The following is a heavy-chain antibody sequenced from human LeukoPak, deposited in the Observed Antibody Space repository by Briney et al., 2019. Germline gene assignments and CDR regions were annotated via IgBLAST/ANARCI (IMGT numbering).Heavy chain of an antibody. Sequence: PGGSLRLSCAASGLTFSSDWMHWVRQVPGKGLEWVSAISGSGGSTYYADSVKGRFTISRDNSKNTLYLQMNSLRAEDTAVYYCAKRAQYGDYAYWGQGTLVTVSS. D-gene: IGHD4-17*01. CDR1: GLTFSSDW. CDR2: ISGSGGST. V-gene: IGHV3-23*01. CDR3: AKRAQYGDYAY. J-gene: IGHJ4*02.